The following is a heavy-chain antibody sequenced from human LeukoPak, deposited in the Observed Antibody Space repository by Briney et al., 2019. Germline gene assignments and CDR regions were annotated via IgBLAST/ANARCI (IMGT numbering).Heavy chain of an antibody. J-gene: IGHJ4*02. CDR3: ASARPFDY. V-gene: IGHV3-30*01. Sequence: PGRSLRLSCAASGFTFSSYAMHWVRQAPGKGLEWVAVISYDGSNKYYADSVKGRFTISRDNSKNTLYLQMNSLRAEDTAVYYCASARPFDYWGQGTLVTVSS. CDR2: ISYDGSNK. CDR1: GFTFSSYA. D-gene: IGHD6-6*01.